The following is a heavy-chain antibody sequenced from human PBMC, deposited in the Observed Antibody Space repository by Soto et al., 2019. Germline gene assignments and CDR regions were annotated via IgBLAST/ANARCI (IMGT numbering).Heavy chain of an antibody. CDR2: IHFSGST. V-gene: IGHV4-31*03. CDR3: ARASGSWDVLDP. J-gene: IGHJ5*02. D-gene: IGHD6-13*01. CDR1: GVSISSGTYY. Sequence: SETLSLTCTVSGVSISSGTYYWAWIRQHPWKGLEWIGYIHFSGSTYYNPSLKSRVSMSVDTSRNQFSLKVVSVTAADTAVYYCARASGSWDVLDPWGQGXLVTFCS.